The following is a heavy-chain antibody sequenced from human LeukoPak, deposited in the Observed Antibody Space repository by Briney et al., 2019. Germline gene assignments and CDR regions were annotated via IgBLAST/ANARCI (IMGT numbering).Heavy chain of an antibody. Sequence: ASVKLSCKASGYTFTGYYMHWVRQAPGQGLEWMGWINPNSGGTNYAQKFQGRVTMTRETSISTAYMELSRLRSDDTAVYYCARWADILTGYDIWGQGTLVTVSS. D-gene: IGHD3-9*01. V-gene: IGHV1-2*02. CDR3: ARWADILTGYDI. J-gene: IGHJ4*02. CDR2: INPNSGGT. CDR1: GYTFTGYY.